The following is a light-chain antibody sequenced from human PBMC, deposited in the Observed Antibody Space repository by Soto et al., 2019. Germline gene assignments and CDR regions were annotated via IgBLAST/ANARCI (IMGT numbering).Light chain of an antibody. CDR1: SSNIGRND. Sequence: QSVLTQPPSVSAAPGHKVIISCSGSSSNIGRNDVSWYQQVPGTAPKLLTYENNRRPSGIPDRFSGSRSGTSATLGITGLQTGDEADYYCGTWDSSLSAVVFGGGTKVTVL. CDR2: ENN. V-gene: IGLV1-51*01. CDR3: GTWDSSLSAVV. J-gene: IGLJ2*01.